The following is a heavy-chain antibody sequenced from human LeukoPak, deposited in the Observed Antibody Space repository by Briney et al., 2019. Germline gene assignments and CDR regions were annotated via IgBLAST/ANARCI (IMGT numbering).Heavy chain of an antibody. CDR2: INVANGNT. Sequence: ASVKVSCKTSGFTFTTYTMHWVRQAPGQRLEWMGWINVANGNTQYSQKFQGRVTITRDTSASTAYMELSSLRSEDTAVYYCARGAPIRVAVAATFDPWGQGTLVTVPS. D-gene: IGHD6-19*01. CDR1: GFTFTTYT. J-gene: IGHJ5*02. CDR3: ARGAPIRVAVAATFDP. V-gene: IGHV1-3*01.